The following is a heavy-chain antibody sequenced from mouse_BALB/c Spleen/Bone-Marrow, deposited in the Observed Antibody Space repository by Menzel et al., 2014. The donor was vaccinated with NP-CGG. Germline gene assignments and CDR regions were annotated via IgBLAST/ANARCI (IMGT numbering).Heavy chain of an antibody. CDR1: GYSFTGYT. V-gene: IGHV1-18*01. CDR3: AREGYGSSYGFAY. D-gene: IGHD1-1*01. Sequence: VQLQQSGPELVKPGASMKISCKASGYSFTGYTMNWVKQSHGKNLEWIGLINPYNDGTSYNQKFKGKATLTVDKTSSTAYMELLSLTSEDSAVYYCAREGYGSSYGFAYWGQGTLVTVPA. J-gene: IGHJ3*01. CDR2: INPYNDGT.